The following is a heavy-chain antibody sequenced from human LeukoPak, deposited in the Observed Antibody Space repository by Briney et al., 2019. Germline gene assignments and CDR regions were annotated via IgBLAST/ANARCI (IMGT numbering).Heavy chain of an antibody. CDR2: IRYDGSNK. Sequence: PGGSLRLSCAASGFTFSSYGMHWVRQAPGKGLEWVAFIRYDGSNKYYADSVKGRFTISRDNSKNTLYLQMNSLRAEDTAVYYCAKETSMVRGVINYWGQGTLVTVSS. J-gene: IGHJ4*02. CDR1: GFTFSSYG. D-gene: IGHD3-10*01. V-gene: IGHV3-30*02. CDR3: AKETSMVRGVINY.